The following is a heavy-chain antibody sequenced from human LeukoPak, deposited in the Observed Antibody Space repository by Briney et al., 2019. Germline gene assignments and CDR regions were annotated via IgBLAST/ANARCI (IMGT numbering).Heavy chain of an antibody. CDR1: GFTFSSYG. CDR2: IRYDGSNK. CDR3: AKDGIRGWEAMDPYYYYYYMDV. V-gene: IGHV3-30*02. J-gene: IGHJ6*03. D-gene: IGHD5-18*01. Sequence: PGGSLRLSCAASGFTFSSYGMHWVRQAPGKGLEWVAFIRYDGSNKYYADSVKGRFTISRDNSKNTLYLQMNSLRAEDTAVYYCAKDGIRGWEAMDPYYYYYYMDVWGKGTTVTISS.